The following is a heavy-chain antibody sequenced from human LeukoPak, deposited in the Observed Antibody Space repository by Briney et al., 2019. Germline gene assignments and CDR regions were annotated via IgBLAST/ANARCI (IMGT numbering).Heavy chain of an antibody. CDR3: ARDIVMVTYWFDP. V-gene: IGHV1-2*02. D-gene: IGHD5-18*01. CDR2: INPNSGGT. J-gene: IGHJ5*02. Sequence: ASVKVSFTASGYTFTVYYMHWVRQAPGQGLEWMGWINPNSGGTNYAQKFQGRVTMTRDTSISTASMELSRLRSDDTAVYYCARDIVMVTYWFDPWGQGTLVTVSS. CDR1: GYTFTVYY.